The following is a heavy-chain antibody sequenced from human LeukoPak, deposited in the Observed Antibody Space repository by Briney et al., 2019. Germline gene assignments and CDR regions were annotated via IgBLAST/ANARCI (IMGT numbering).Heavy chain of an antibody. J-gene: IGHJ4*02. CDR1: GGSISSSSYY. Sequence: SETLSLTCTVSGGSISSSSYYWGWIRQPPGKGLEGVGSIYYSGSTYYNPSLKSRVSISVDTSKNQSSLKLSSVPAADTAVYYCARDYSAVYYDFWSGYLDYWGQGTLVTVSS. CDR3: ARDYSAVYYDFWSGYLDY. V-gene: IGHV4-39*07. D-gene: IGHD3-3*01. CDR2: IYYSGST.